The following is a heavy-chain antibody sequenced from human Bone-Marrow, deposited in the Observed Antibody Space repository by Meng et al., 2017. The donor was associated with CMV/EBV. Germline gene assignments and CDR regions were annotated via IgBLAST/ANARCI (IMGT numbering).Heavy chain of an antibody. CDR2: INPNSGGT. D-gene: IGHD2-2*02. J-gene: IGHJ2*01. CDR3: ARDEYCSSTSCYNSYWYFDL. Sequence: TGYYMHWVRQAPGQGLEWMGWINPNSGGTNYAQKFQGRVTMTRDTSISTAYMELSRLRSDDTAVYYCARDEYCSSTSCYNSYWYFDLWGRGTLVTVSS. CDR1: TGYY. V-gene: IGHV1-2*02.